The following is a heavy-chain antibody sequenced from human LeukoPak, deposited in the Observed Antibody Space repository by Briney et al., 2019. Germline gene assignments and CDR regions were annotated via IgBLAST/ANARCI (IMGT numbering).Heavy chain of an antibody. V-gene: IGHV4-59*01. CDR1: GGSINNYY. Sequence: SETLSPTCTVSGGSINNYYWNWIRQPPGKGLEWIGYIYYSGSTNYNPSLKSRVTISVDTSKNQFSLRLSSVTAADTAVYYCARGASYSGTFDYWGQGTLVTVSS. CDR3: ARGASYSGTFDY. D-gene: IGHD1-26*01. J-gene: IGHJ4*02. CDR2: IYYSGST.